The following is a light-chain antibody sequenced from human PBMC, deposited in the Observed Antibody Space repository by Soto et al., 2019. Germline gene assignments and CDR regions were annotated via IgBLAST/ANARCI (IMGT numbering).Light chain of an antibody. CDR3: QQYNNYPRT. CDR1: ESIRTW. V-gene: IGKV1-5*01. J-gene: IGKJ1*01. Sequence: DTQMTQSPSTLSASIGDRVTITCRASESIRTWLAWYQHKPGKAPKFLIYDASSLESGVPSRFSGSGSGTEFTLTISNLQPDDFATYFCQQYNNYPRTFGQGTKVDIK. CDR2: DAS.